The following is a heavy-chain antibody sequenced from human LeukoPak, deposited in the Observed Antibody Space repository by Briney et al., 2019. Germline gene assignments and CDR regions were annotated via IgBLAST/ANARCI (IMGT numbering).Heavy chain of an antibody. J-gene: IGHJ6*02. CDR1: GGSISSYY. D-gene: IGHD3-16*01. Sequence: SETLSLTCTVSGGSISSYYWSWIRQPPGKGLEWFGYIYYSGSTNYNPSLKRRVTISVDTSKNQYSLKLSSVTAADTAVYYCARGYVGGYYYGMDVWGQGTTVTVSS. V-gene: IGHV4-59*01. CDR3: ARGYVGGYYYGMDV. CDR2: IYYSGST.